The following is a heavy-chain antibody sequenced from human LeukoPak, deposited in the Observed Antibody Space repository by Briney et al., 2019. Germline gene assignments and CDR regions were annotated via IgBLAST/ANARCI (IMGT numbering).Heavy chain of an antibody. V-gene: IGHV4-4*07. CDR1: GGSISSYY. CDR2: IYISGST. CDR3: ARDLYYDILTGYRLGVYYYYMDV. Sequence: ASETLSLTCTVSGGSISSYYWSWIRQPAGKGLEWIGRIYISGSTNYNPSFKSRVTMSVDTSKNQFSLKLSSVTAADTAVYYCARDLYYDILTGYRLGVYYYYMDVWGKGTTVTISS. J-gene: IGHJ6*03. D-gene: IGHD3-9*01.